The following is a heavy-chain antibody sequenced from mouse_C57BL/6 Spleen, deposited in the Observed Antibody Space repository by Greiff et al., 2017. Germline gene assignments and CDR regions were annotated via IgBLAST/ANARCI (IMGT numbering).Heavy chain of an antibody. J-gene: IGHJ2*01. CDR2: INPNNGGT. CDR3: ARPYYGSSNYFDY. CDR1: GYTFTDYY. Sequence: VQLQQSGPELVKPGASVKISCKASGYTFTDYYMNWVKQSHGKSLEWIGDINPNNGGTSYNQKFKGKATLTVDKSSSTAYMERLSLTSEDSAVDYCARPYYGSSNYFDYWGQGTTLTVSS. V-gene: IGHV1-26*01. D-gene: IGHD1-1*01.